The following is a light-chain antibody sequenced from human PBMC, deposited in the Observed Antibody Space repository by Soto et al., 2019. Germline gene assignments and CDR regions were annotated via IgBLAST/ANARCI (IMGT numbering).Light chain of an antibody. CDR3: NSYSRTIALV. J-gene: IGLJ2*01. CDR2: EVT. Sequence: QSALTQPASVSGSPGQSITISCTGTNSDIGSYNYVSWYQQHPGKAPKLLLYEVTNRASGTSNRFSGSTSGNTASLTISGLQAEDEADYYCNSYSRTIALVFGGGTKLTAL. CDR1: NSDIGSYNY. V-gene: IGLV2-14*01.